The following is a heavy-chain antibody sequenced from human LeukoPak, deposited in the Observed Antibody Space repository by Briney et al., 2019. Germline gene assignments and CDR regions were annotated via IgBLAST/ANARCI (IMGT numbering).Heavy chain of an antibody. D-gene: IGHD6-19*01. CDR1: GDSISTGSYY. V-gene: IGHV4-61*02. CDR2: IYASGTT. CDR3: KMAYSSGWEPYYLDS. J-gene: IGHJ4*02. Sequence: SETLSLTCTVSGDSISTGSYYWSWIRQPAGKGLEWIGRIYASGTTNYNPSLKSRVTISIDTSNNQFSLKLNSVTAADTAVYYCKMAYSSGWEPYYLDSWGQGILVTVSS.